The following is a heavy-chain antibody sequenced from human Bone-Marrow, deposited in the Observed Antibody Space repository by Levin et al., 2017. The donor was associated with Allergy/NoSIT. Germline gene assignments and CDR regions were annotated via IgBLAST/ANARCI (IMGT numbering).Heavy chain of an antibody. V-gene: IGHV2-70*01. CDR1: GFSLSTRGMC. Sequence: SGPTLVKPTQTLTLTCTFSGFSLSTRGMCVSWIRQPPGKALEWLAFIDWDDDKSYNTSLKTRLTISKDTSKNHVVLTMTNMDPADTATYYCARMVSTSGNSGSYRGSYPYAFDVWGQGTMVTVSS. CDR3: ARMVSTSGNSGSYRGSYPYAFDV. CDR2: IDWDDDK. D-gene: IGHD1-26*01. J-gene: IGHJ3*01.